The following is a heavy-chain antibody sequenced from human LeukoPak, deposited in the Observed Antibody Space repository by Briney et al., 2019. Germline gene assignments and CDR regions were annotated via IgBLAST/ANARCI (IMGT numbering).Heavy chain of an antibody. CDR2: MYSGGNT. J-gene: IGHJ4*02. D-gene: IGHD4-17*01. Sequence: GGSLRLSCAASGFTVSSKYMSWVRQAPGKGLECVSIMYSGGNTYYADSVKGRFTISRDNAKNSLYLQMNSLRAEDTAVYYCASGDYAFDYWGQGTLVTVSS. V-gene: IGHV3-53*01. CDR3: ASGDYAFDY. CDR1: GFTVSSKY.